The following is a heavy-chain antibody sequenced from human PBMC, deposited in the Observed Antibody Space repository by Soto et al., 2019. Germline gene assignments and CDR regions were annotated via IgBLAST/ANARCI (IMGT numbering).Heavy chain of an antibody. CDR3: TRVGWKAVADDAFDI. CDR2: IRSKANSYAT. V-gene: IGHV3-73*01. Sequence: GGSLRLSCAASGFTFSGSAMHWVRQASGKGLEWVGRIRSKANSYATAYAASVKGRFTISRDDPKNTAYLQMNSLKTEDTAVYYCTRVGWKAVADDAFDIWGQGTMVTVSS. D-gene: IGHD6-19*01. CDR1: GFTFSGSA. J-gene: IGHJ3*02.